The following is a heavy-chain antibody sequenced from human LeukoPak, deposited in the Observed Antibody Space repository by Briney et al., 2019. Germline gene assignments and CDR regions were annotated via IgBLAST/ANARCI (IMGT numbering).Heavy chain of an antibody. CDR1: GGSISSYY. CDR2: IYYSGST. CDR3: ARGYCSGGSCFFDY. J-gene: IGHJ4*02. D-gene: IGHD2-15*01. V-gene: IGHV4-59*01. Sequence: MPSETLSLTCTVSGGSISSYYWSWIRQPPGKGLEWIGYIYYSGSTNYNPSLKSRVTISVDTSKNQLSLKLSSVTAADTAVYYCARGYCSGGSCFFDYWGQGTLVTVSS.